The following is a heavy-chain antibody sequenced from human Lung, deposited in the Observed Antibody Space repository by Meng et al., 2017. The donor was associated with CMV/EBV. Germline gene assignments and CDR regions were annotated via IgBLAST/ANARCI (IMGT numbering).Heavy chain of an antibody. J-gene: IGHJ5*02. Sequence: GDSISSSSYYWGWIRQPPGKGLEWIGSIYYSGSTYYNPSLKSRVTISVDTSKNQFSLKLSSVTAADTAVYYCARRGQWLVNNWFDPWGQGTLVTVSS. CDR2: IYYSGST. CDR1: GDSISSSSYY. CDR3: ARRGQWLVNNWFDP. V-gene: IGHV4-39*01. D-gene: IGHD6-19*01.